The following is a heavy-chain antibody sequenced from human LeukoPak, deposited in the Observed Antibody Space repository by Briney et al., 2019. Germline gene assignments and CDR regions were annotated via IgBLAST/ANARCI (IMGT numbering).Heavy chain of an antibody. Sequence: SETLSLTCTVSGGSISSYYWSWIRQPAGKGPEWIGRIYTSGSTNYNPSLTSRVTMSVDTSKNQFSLKPSSVTAAATAVYYCARDGIAAAGTHFHHWRQGTLVPVP. V-gene: IGHV4-4*07. CDR2: IYTSGST. D-gene: IGHD6-13*01. J-gene: IGHJ1*01. CDR1: GGSISSYY. CDR3: ARDGIAAAGTHFHH.